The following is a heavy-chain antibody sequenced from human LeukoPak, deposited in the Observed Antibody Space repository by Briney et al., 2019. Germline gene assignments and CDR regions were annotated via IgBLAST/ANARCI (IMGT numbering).Heavy chain of an antibody. Sequence: SETLSLTCAVYGGSFIGYYWSWIRQPPGKGLEWIGEINHGGGTNYNPSLKSRVTTSVGTSKTQFSLKLTSVTAADTAVYYCARLLWFGELSYYMDVWGKGTTVTISS. CDR2: INHGGGT. D-gene: IGHD3-10*01. V-gene: IGHV4-34*01. J-gene: IGHJ6*03. CDR3: ARLLWFGELSYYMDV. CDR1: GGSFIGYY.